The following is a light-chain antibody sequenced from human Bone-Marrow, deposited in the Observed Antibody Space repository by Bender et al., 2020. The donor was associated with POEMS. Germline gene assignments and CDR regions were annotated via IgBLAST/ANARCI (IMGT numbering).Light chain of an antibody. Sequence: SSEVTQDPAVSVALGQTVRITCQGDSLRSFYASWYQQKPGQAPLLVIFDNNNRPSGIPDRFSGSSSGSTASLTITGAQAEDEADYYCSSRDSSGDPDVVFGGGTKLTVL. CDR1: SLRSFY. CDR2: DNN. J-gene: IGLJ2*01. CDR3: SSRDSSGDPDVV. V-gene: IGLV3-19*01.